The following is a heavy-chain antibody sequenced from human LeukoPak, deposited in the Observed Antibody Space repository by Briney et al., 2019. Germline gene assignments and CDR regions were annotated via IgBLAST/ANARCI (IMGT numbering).Heavy chain of an antibody. V-gene: IGHV1-8*02. CDR2: MNPNSGNT. Sequence: ASVKVSCKGSGYSFTGYYVHWVRQAPGQGLEWMGWMNPNSGNTGYAQKFQGRVTMTRNTSISTAYMELSSLRSEDMAVYYCARGGYSSGWYLLPLDYWGQGTLVTVSS. D-gene: IGHD6-19*01. CDR1: GYSFTGYY. CDR3: ARGGYSSGWYLLPLDY. J-gene: IGHJ4*02.